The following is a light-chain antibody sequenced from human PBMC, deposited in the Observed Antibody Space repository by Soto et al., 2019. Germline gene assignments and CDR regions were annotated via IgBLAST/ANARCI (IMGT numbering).Light chain of an antibody. V-gene: IGLV4-69*01. Sequence: QPVLTQSPSASASLGASVKLTCILSSGHSSYAIAWHQQQPEKGPRYLMKVNSDGSHNRGDGIPDRFSGSSSGAERYLTIYSLQSEDEADYYCQTWGTGIRVFGGGTKITVL. CDR2: VNSDGSH. CDR3: QTWGTGIRV. CDR1: SGHSSYA. J-gene: IGLJ2*01.